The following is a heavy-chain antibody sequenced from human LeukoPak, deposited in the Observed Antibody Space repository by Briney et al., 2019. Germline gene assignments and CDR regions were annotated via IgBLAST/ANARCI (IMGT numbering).Heavy chain of an antibody. CDR3: TLGEIYFVY. CDR1: GFTFTTYA. Sequence: GGSLRLSCSASGFTFTTYAIHCVRQAPGXXXXYVSAITSNGGSTXXAXSXXXXFTISRDNSKNTLYLQMSSLRAEDTAVYYCTLGEIYFVYWGQGTLVTVSS. V-gene: IGHV3-64D*09. CDR2: ITSNGGST. J-gene: IGHJ4*02. D-gene: IGHD3-10*01.